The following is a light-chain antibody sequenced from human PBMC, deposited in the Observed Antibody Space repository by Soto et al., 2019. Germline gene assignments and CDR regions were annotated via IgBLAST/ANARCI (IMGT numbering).Light chain of an antibody. CDR1: ESVPRN. Sequence: EVVMTQSPATLSVSPEERVTLSCRASESVPRNLAWYHQKPGQGPSLLIYYASTRATGVPDRFTGSGSGTEFTLTISSLQSEDFGVYHCQHYSNWPPTFGPGTKVEIK. J-gene: IGKJ3*01. CDR2: YAS. V-gene: IGKV3-15*01. CDR3: QHYSNWPPT.